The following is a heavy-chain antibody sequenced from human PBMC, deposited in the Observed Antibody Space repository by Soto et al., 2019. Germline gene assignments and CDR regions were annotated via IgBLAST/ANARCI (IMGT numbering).Heavy chain of an antibody. D-gene: IGHD3-22*01. Sequence: GGSLRLSCAASGFTFRSYAMSWVRQAPGKGLEWVSAISGSGGDTYYADSVKGRFTISRDNSKNTLYLQMNSLRAEDTAVYYCAKDRMTRWYYDPNWVDPCGQGTLATVSS. J-gene: IGHJ5*02. CDR1: GFTFRSYA. CDR3: AKDRMTRWYYDPNWVDP. CDR2: ISGSGGDT. V-gene: IGHV3-23*01.